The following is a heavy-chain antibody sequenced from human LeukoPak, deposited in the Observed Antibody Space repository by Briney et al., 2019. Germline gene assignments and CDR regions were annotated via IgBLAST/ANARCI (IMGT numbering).Heavy chain of an antibody. CDR2: INSEGSST. CDR3: ARVTRSSFDY. CDR1: GFTFSSYS. J-gene: IGHJ4*02. Sequence: GGSLRLSCAASGFTFSSYSMNWVRQAPGKGRVWLSRINSEGSSTSYADSVKGRFTISRDNAKNTLYLQMNSLRAEATAVYYCARVTRSSFDYWGQGTLVTVSS. V-gene: IGHV3-74*01.